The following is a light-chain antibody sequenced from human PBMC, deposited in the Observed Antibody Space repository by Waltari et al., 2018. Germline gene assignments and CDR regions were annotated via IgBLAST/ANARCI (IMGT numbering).Light chain of an antibody. Sequence: EIVMTQSPATLSVSPGERATLSCRASQTVNSNLAWFQQRPGQAPRLLIYGASTRATGIPGRFSGSGSGTDFTLTISSLQSEDVAVYYCQHYNNWSGAFGPGTKVDIK. CDR1: QTVNSN. J-gene: IGKJ3*01. CDR3: QHYNNWSGA. CDR2: GAS. V-gene: IGKV3-15*01.